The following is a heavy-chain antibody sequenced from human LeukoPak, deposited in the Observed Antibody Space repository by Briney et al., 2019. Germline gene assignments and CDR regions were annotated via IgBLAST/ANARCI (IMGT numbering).Heavy chain of an antibody. J-gene: IGHJ4*02. Sequence: ASVKVSCKASGYTFTSYDINWVRQATGQGLEWMGWMNPNSGNTGYAQKFQGRVAMTRNTSISTAYMELSSLRSEDTAVYYCARVSRIYGSGKGPFNYYFDYWGQGTLVTVSS. V-gene: IGHV1-8*01. CDR3: ARVSRIYGSGKGPFNYYFDY. D-gene: IGHD3-10*01. CDR2: MNPNSGNT. CDR1: GYTFTSYD.